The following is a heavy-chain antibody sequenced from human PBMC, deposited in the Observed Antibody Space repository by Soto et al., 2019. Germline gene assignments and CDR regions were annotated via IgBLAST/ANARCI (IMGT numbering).Heavy chain of an antibody. Sequence: ASVKVSCKSSGFTFTSYAIHCLRQAPGQRPQWMGWINGGSGNTKYSQDFQGRVTFTRDTFATTAYLELSSLRSEDTAVYYCARVPPWGNSAGDYYIQHYDSWGQGTPVTVSS. V-gene: IGHV1-3*01. D-gene: IGHD3-10*01. CDR1: GFTFTSYA. J-gene: IGHJ4*02. CDR2: INGGSGNT. CDR3: ARVPPWGNSAGDYYIQHYDS.